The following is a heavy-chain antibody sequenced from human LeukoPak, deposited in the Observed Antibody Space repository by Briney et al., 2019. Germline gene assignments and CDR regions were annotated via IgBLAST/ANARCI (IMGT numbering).Heavy chain of an antibody. CDR3: VRDRAWGSYGY. CDR1: GFTFSSHG. J-gene: IGHJ4*02. V-gene: IGHV3-23*01. D-gene: IGHD3-10*01. CDR2: ISPSGDIL. Sequence: PGGSLRLSCAASGFTFSSHGIDWVRQAPGKGLEWVSGISPSGDILYYADSVKGRFTISRDNFKNTLSLEMNSLRADDTAMYFCVRDRAWGSYGYWGQGALVTVSS.